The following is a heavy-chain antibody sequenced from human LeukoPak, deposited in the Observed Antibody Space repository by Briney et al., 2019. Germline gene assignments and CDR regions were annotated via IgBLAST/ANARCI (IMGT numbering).Heavy chain of an antibody. CDR1: GYTFTAYY. CDR2: INPNGGGT. D-gene: IGHD3-22*01. V-gene: IGHV1-2*06. J-gene: IGHJ4*02. CDR3: ASLRDSSGYYPLEDY. Sequence: ASVKVSCKASGYTFTAYYIHWVRQAPGQGLEWMGRINPNGGGTNYAQKFQGRVTMTRDTSISTAYMELSRLRSDDTAVYYCASLRDSSGYYPLEDYWGQGTLVTVSS.